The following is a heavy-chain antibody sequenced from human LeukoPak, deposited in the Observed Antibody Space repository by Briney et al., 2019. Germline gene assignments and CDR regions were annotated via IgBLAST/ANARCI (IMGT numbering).Heavy chain of an antibody. J-gene: IGHJ5*02. Sequence: ASVKVSCKASGYTFTGYYMHWVRQAPGQVLVWMGWINPNSGGTNYAQKFQSRVTMTRDTSISTAYMELSRLRSDDTAVYYCARGTPYQLIWEFYWFDPWGQGTLVTVSS. CDR3: ARGTPYQLIWEFYWFDP. V-gene: IGHV1-2*02. CDR2: INPNSGGT. CDR1: GYTFTGYY. D-gene: IGHD2-2*01.